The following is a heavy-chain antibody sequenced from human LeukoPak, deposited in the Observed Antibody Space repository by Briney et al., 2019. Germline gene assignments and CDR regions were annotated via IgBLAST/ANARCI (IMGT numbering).Heavy chain of an antibody. V-gene: IGHV1-3*03. J-gene: IGHJ4*02. CDR3: AREVSSVGANDFDY. CDR2: INGENGNT. CDR1: GYIFSDYT. D-gene: IGHD3-10*01. Sequence: GASVKVSCKASGYIFSDYTMHWVRQAPGQRLEWMGWINGENGNTKYSQELRGRVTFTRDSSATTVYMELSSLRSEDVAVYYCAREVSSVGANDFDYWGQGTLVTVS.